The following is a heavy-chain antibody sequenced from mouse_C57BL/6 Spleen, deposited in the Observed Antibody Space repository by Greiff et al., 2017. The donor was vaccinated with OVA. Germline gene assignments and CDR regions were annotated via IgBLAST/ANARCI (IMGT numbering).Heavy chain of an antibody. D-gene: IGHD2-3*01. CDR2: ISDGGSYT. V-gene: IGHV5-4*01. CDR1: GFTFSSYA. J-gene: IGHJ4*01. Sequence: EVQGVESGGGLVKPGGSLKLSCAASGFTFSSYAMSWVRQTPEKRLEWVATISDGGSYTYYPDNVKGRFTISRDNAKNNLYLQMSHLKSEDTAMYYCARDLDGTYYAMDYWGQGTSVTVSS. CDR3: ARDLDGTYYAMDY.